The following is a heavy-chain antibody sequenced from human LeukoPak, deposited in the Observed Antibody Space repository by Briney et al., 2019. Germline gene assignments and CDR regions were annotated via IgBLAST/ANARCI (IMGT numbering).Heavy chain of an antibody. CDR3: ARVGYSSSRYLDL. CDR2: ISSSGSTI. CDR1: VCTFSSYE. V-gene: IGHV3-48*03. Sequence: WGTVSLTCAASVCTFSSYERHWVRQPPAKGLEGVAYISSSGSTIYYADSVKGRFTISRDNAKNSPYLQMNSLRAEDTAVYYCARVGYSSSRYLDLWGQGTLVTVSS. J-gene: IGHJ4*02. D-gene: IGHD6-13*01.